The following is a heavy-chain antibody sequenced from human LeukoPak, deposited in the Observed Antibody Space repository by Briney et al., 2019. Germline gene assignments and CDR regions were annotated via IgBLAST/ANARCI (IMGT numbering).Heavy chain of an antibody. CDR1: GGSISSYY. J-gene: IGHJ4*02. CDR3: ARGPGMGYCSSTSCPTDY. D-gene: IGHD2-2*01. V-gene: IGHV4-59*01. CDR2: IYYSGST. Sequence: PSETLSLTCTVSGGSISSYYWSWIRQPPGKGLEWIGYIYYSGSTNYNPSLKSRVTISVDTSKNQFSLKLSSVTAADTAVYYCARGPGMGYCSSTSCPTDYWGQGTLVTVSS.